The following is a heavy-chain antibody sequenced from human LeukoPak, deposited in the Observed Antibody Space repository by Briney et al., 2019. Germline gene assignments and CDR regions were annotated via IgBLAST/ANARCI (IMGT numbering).Heavy chain of an antibody. CDR2: IRSNSDGGTI. CDR1: GFTFSNAW. D-gene: IGHD3-22*01. Sequence: GGSLRLSCATSGFTFSNAWMNWVRQAPGKGLEWVGRIRSNSDGGTIDYAAPVKGRFTHSRDDSKTTLYLQMNSLQTEDTAVYYCATDFCDSTWGQGTLVTVSS. J-gene: IGHJ5*02. CDR3: ATDFCDST. V-gene: IGHV3-15*07.